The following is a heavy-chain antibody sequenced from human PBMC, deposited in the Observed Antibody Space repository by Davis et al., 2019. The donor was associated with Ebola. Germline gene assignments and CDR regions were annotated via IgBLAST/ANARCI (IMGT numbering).Heavy chain of an antibody. Sequence: PGGSLRLSCAASGFTFSSYSMNWVRQAPGKGLEWVSSISSSSSYIYYADSVKGRFTISRDNAKNSLYLQMNSLRDEDTAVYYCARLSLDSSGWYYFDYWGQGTLVTVSS. V-gene: IGHV3-21*01. CDR2: ISSSSSYI. CDR1: GFTFSSYS. D-gene: IGHD6-19*01. J-gene: IGHJ4*02. CDR3: ARLSLDSSGWYYFDY.